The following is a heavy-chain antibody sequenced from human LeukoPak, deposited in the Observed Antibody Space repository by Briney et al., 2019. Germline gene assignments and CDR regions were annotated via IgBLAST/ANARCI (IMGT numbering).Heavy chain of an antibody. J-gene: IGHJ3*02. Sequence: GGSLRLSCAASGFTVSSNCMSWVRQAPGKGLEWVSVIYSGGIYNDGTTNYGDSVKGRFTISRDNSKNTLYLQMNSLRAEDTAVYYCARRELLGYSYGSRTFNIWGQGTTVTVSS. CDR3: ARRELLGYSYGSRTFNI. D-gene: IGHD5-18*01. CDR2: IYSGGIYNDGTT. V-gene: IGHV3-66*04. CDR1: GFTVSSNC.